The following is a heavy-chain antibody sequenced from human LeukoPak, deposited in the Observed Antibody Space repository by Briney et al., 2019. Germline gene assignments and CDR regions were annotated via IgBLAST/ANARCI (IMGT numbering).Heavy chain of an antibody. J-gene: IGHJ6*03. Sequence: SETLSLTCTVSGGSISSSSYYWGWIRQPPGKGLECIGSIYYSGSTYYNPSLKSRVTISVDTSKNQFSLKLSSVTAADTAVYYCASERLQELYYYYYMDVWGKGTTVTVSS. CDR1: GGSISSSSYY. D-gene: IGHD6-25*01. V-gene: IGHV4-39*07. CDR2: IYYSGST. CDR3: ASERLQELYYYYYMDV.